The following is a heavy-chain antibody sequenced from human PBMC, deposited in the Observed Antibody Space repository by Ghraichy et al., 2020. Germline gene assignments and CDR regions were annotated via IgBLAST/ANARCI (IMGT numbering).Heavy chain of an antibody. J-gene: IGHJ4*02. CDR1: GGTFKSYT. V-gene: IGHV1-69*06. D-gene: IGHD4-17*01. CDR2: IIPLFGTA. Sequence: SVKVSCKTSGGTFKSYTINWVRQAPGQGLEWMGGIIPLFGTANHAQKFQGRVTITADKSTSTAYMELSSLRSDDTAVYYCARDESSAVTTWAFDYWGQGTLVTVSS. CDR3: ARDESSAVTTWAFDY.